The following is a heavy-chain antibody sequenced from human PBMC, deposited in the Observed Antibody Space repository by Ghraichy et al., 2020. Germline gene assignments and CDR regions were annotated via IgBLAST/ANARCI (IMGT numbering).Heavy chain of an antibody. CDR1: GFPFSSYS. D-gene: IGHD4-23*01. CDR3: ARGSRVVRFYYYDGMDV. Sequence: SCVGSGFPFSSYSFNWVRQSPGKGLEWVSYITGSGRTKSYADSVKGRFTISRDNAQNSLYLQMNSLRDEDTAVYYCARGSRVVRFYYYDGMDVWGQGTTVTVSS. J-gene: IGHJ6*02. V-gene: IGHV3-48*02. CDR2: ITGSGRTK.